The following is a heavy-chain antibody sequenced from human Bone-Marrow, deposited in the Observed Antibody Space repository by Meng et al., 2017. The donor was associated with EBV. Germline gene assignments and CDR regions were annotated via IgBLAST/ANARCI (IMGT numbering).Heavy chain of an antibody. V-gene: IGHV1-69*01. CDR1: GDTLTNYG. CDR2: IIPVSGTT. CDR3: AAPKYCSGTSCYEVFDF. Sequence: QGQVGQSGAEVKKTGSSVRVSCRASGDTLTNYGISWVRQAPGQGLEWMGGIIPVSGTTNYAQKFQDRLTITADESTNTAYMDLSSLGFEDTAMYYCAAPKYCSGTSCYEVFDFWGQGSLVTVSS. J-gene: IGHJ4*02. D-gene: IGHD2-2*01.